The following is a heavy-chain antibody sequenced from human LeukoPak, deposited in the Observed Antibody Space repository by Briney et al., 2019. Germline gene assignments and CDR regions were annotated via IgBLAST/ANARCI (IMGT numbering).Heavy chain of an antibody. Sequence: GGSLRLSCAASGFTFSSYWMSWVRQAPGKGLAWVANIKQDGSEKYYVDSVKGRFTISRDNAKNSLYLQMNSLRAEDTAVYYCARGLTVNTRYNWFDPWGQGTLVTVSS. V-gene: IGHV3-7*01. CDR3: ARGLTVNTRYNWFDP. CDR2: IKQDGSEK. CDR1: GFTFSSYW. J-gene: IGHJ5*02. D-gene: IGHD4-17*01.